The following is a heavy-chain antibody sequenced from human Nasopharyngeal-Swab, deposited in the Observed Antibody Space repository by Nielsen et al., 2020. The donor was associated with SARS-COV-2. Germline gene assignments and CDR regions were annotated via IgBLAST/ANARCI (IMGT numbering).Heavy chain of an antibody. V-gene: IGHV3-74*01. CDR1: GYAFSSYW. J-gene: IGHJ4*02. CDR3: TRDIGGKYGY. D-gene: IGHD4-23*01. Sequence: GESLKISCTASGYAFSSYWMHWVRQVPGKGLVWVSRINIDGSARDYVDSVKGRFTISRDNARNTLYLQMNSLRGDDTAVYYCTRDIGGKYGYWGQGNLVTVSS. CDR2: INIDGSAR.